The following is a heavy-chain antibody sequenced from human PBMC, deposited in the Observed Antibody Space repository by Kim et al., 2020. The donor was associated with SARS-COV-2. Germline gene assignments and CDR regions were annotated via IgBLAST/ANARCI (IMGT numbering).Heavy chain of an antibody. CDR3: ARISTYYYDSSGPY. CDR2: IYYSGST. J-gene: IGHJ4*02. V-gene: IGHV4-39*01. CDR1: GGSISSSSYY. D-gene: IGHD3-22*01. Sequence: SETLSLTCTVSGGSISSSSYYWGWIRQPPGKGLEWIGSIYYSGSTYYNPSLKSRVTISVDTSKNQFSLKLSSVTAADTAVYYCARISTYYYDSSGPYWGQGTLVTVSS.